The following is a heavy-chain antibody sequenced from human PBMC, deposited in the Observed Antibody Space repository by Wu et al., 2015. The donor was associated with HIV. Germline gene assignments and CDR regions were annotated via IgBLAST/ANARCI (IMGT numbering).Heavy chain of an antibody. D-gene: IGHD3-22*01. CDR3: ARDLAAYDSSGYYYSGAFDI. CDR2: IIPIFGTA. Sequence: QVQLVQSGAEVKKPGSSVKVSCKASGGTFSSYAISWVRQAPGQGPEWMGRIIPIFGTANYAQKFQGRVTITADESTSTAYMELSSLRSEDTAVYYCARDLAAYDSSGYYYSGAFDIWGQGTMVTVSS. V-gene: IGHV1-69*13. CDR1: GGTFSSYA. J-gene: IGHJ3*02.